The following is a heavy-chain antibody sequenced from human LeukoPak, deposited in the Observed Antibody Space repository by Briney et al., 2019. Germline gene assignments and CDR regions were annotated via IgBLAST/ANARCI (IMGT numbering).Heavy chain of an antibody. CDR2: ISYDGSNK. CDR1: GFTFSSYA. J-gene: IGHJ5*02. CDR3: AREEGGFNP. Sequence: GRSLRLSCAASGFTFSSYAMHWVRQAPGKGLEWVAVISYDGSNKYFADSVKGRFTISRDNSKNTLYLQMNSLRAEDTAVYYCAREEGGFNPWGQGTLVTVSS. V-gene: IGHV3-30-3*01.